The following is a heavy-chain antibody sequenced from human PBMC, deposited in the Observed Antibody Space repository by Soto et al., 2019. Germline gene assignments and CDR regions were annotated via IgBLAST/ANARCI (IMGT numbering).Heavy chain of an antibody. J-gene: IGHJ4*02. Sequence: ASVKVSCKASGYTFTGYYMHWVRQAPGQGLEWMGWINPNSGGTNYAQKFQGWVTMTRDTSISTAYMELSRLRSDDTAVYYCARAAKITMVRGVPTHPFDYWGQGTLVTVSS. D-gene: IGHD3-10*01. CDR1: GYTFTGYY. CDR2: INPNSGGT. CDR3: ARAAKITMVRGVPTHPFDY. V-gene: IGHV1-2*04.